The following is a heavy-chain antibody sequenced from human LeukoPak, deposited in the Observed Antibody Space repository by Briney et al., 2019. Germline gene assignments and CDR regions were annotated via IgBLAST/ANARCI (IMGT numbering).Heavy chain of an antibody. CDR2: IYYSGST. CDR3: ARDGGYNIVATV. J-gene: IGHJ4*02. Sequence: SETLSLTCTVSGGSISSSSYYWGWIRQPPGKGLEWIGSIYYSGSTYYNPSLKSRVTISVDTSKNQFSLKLSSVTAADTAVYYCARDGGYNIVATVWGQGTLVTVSS. D-gene: IGHD5-12*01. V-gene: IGHV4-39*07. CDR1: GGSISSSSYY.